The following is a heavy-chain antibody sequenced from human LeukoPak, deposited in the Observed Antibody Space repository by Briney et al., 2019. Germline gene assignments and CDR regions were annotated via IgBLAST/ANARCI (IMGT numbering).Heavy chain of an antibody. CDR1: GFTFSNYW. CDR2: IKKDGSET. J-gene: IGHJ4*02. D-gene: IGHD2-15*01. Sequence: GGSLRLSCAASGFTFSNYWMSWVRQAPGKGLEWVANIKKDGSETYYADSVKGRFTMSRDNAKNSLDLQMNSLTAEDTAVYYCVRPELPGWSVLFDFWGQGTLVTVSS. CDR3: VRPELPGWSVLFDF. V-gene: IGHV3-7*01.